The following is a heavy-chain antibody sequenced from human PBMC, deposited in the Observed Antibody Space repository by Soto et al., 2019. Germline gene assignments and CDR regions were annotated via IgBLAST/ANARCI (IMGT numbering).Heavy chain of an antibody. D-gene: IGHD6-13*01. CDR1: GGSISSGDYY. J-gene: IGHJ5*02. CDR2: IYYSGST. Sequence: SETLSLTCTVSGGSISSGDYYWSWIRQPPGKGLEWIGYIYYSGSTYYNPSLKSRVTISVDTSKNQFSLKLSSVTAADTAGYYCARDVLAAAAGNWFDPWGQGTLVTVSS. CDR3: ARDVLAAAAGNWFDP. V-gene: IGHV4-30-4*01.